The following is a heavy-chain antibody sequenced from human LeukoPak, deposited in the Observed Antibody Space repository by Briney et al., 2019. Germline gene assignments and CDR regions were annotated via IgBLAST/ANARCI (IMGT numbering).Heavy chain of an antibody. CDR1: GYTFTSYG. D-gene: IGHD6-19*01. Sequence: GASVKVSFKASGYTFTSYGIGWVRQAPGQGLEWMGWIHTYNGNTNYAQKFQGRVSMTTDTSTSTAYMNLRSLRFDDTAVYYCARVHNSGWFGYFEYWGQGTLVTVSS. V-gene: IGHV1-18*01. CDR2: IHTYNGNT. CDR3: ARVHNSGWFGYFEY. J-gene: IGHJ4*02.